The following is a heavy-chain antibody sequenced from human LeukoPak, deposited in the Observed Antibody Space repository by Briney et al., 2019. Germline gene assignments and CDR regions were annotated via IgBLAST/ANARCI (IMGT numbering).Heavy chain of an antibody. CDR1: GGSISSSSYY. CDR3: ARQGGSSSWSYYFDY. D-gene: IGHD6-13*01. CDR2: IYYSGST. V-gene: IGHV4-39*01. J-gene: IGHJ4*02. Sequence: SETLSLTRTVSGGSISSSSYYWGWIRQPPGKGLEWIGSIYYSGSTYYNPSLKSRVTISVDTSKNQFSLKLSSVTAADTAVYYCARQGGSSSWSYYFDYWGQGTLVTVSS.